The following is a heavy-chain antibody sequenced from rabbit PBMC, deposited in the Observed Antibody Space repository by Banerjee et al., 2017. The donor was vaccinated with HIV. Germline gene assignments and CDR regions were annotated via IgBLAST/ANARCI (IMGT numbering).Heavy chain of an antibody. Sequence: LVTPGGTLTLTCTASGFSFSNYRMGWVRQAPGKGLEWIGYIATGSSNTYYASWAKGRFTISKTSSTTVTLQMTSLTAADTATYFCARSVVAGVSLWGPGTLVTVS. J-gene: IGHJ4*01. CDR3: ARSVVAGVSL. CDR2: IATGSSNT. CDR1: GFSFSNYR. V-gene: IGHV1S40*01. D-gene: IGHD4-1*01.